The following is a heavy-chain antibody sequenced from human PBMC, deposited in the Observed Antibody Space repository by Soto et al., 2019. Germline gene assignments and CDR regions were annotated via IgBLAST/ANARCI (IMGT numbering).Heavy chain of an antibody. Sequence: QVQLVQSGAEVKKPGASVKVSCKASGYTFTSYGFSWVRQAPGQGLEWMGWINAYNGDTNYAQNLQGRVTMTTVTATHTASMELWGVRSDDTAGYYCARMGDVPYYYSGMDVWGQGTTVTVSS. CDR3: ARMGDVPYYYSGMDV. CDR1: GYTFTSYG. D-gene: IGHD3-16*01. CDR2: INAYNGDT. V-gene: IGHV1-18*01. J-gene: IGHJ6*02.